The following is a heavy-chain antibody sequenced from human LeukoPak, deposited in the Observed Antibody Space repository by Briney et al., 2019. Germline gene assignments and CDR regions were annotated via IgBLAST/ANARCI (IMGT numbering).Heavy chain of an antibody. CDR3: ARGSLAAFHNGDS. CDR2: ISAYNGNS. V-gene: IGHV1-18*04. J-gene: IGHJ4*02. D-gene: IGHD2-21*02. CDR1: GYTFTSYY. Sequence: ASVKVSCKASGYTFTSYYMHWVRQAPGQGLEWMGWISAYNGNSKYTANLQGRFTMTTDTSTSTAYMELRSLRSDDTAVYFCARGSLAAFHNGDSWGQGTLIIVSS.